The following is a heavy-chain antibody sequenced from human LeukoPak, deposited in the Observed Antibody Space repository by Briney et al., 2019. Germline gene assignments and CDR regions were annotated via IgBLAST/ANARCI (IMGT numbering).Heavy chain of an antibody. CDR3: ARHLDYYGSGTYEY. J-gene: IGHJ4*02. CDR1: GGSISNYY. V-gene: IGHV4-59*08. CDR2: IHSSGYT. D-gene: IGHD3-10*01. Sequence: SETLSLTCTVSGGSISNYYWSWIRQPPGKGLEWIGYIHSSGYTNYNPSLKSRVTMSIDTSKNQFSLKLSSVTAADTAVYYCARHLDYYGSGTYEYWGQGTLVTVSS.